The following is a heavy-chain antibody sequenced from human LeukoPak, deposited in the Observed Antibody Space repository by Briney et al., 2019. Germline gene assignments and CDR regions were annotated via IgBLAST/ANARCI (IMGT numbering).Heavy chain of an antibody. CDR2: INPNSGGT. CDR3: ARTLWFGELLSWWFDP. D-gene: IGHD3-10*01. J-gene: IGHJ5*02. Sequence: ASVKVSCKAPGYTFTGYYMHWVRQAPGQGLEWMGWINPNSGGTNYAQKLQGRVTMTTDTSTSTAYMELRSLRSDDTAVYYCARTLWFGELLSWWFDPWGQGTLVTVSS. V-gene: IGHV1-2*02. CDR1: GYTFTGYY.